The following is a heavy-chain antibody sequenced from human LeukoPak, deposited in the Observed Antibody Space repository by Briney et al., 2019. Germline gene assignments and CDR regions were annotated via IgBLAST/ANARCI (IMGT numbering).Heavy chain of an antibody. J-gene: IGHJ3*01. V-gene: IGHV3-66*01. CDR3: ARAVDIVATTPFDL. CDR1: GFTVSSNY. Sequence: GGSLRLSCAASGFTVSSNYMSWVRQAPGKGLGWVSVIYTGGTTYYADSVKGRFTISRDNSKNTVYLDMNSLRAEDTAVYYCARAVDIVATTPFDLWGQGTIVTVSS. CDR2: IYTGGTT. D-gene: IGHD5-12*01.